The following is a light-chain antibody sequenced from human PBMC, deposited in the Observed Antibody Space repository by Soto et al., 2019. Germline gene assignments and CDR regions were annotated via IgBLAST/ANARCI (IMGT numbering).Light chain of an antibody. CDR1: QTISSW. V-gene: IGKV1-5*03. CDR2: KAS. CDR3: QHYNSYSEA. Sequence: DIQMTQSPSTLSGSVGDRVTITCRASQTISSWLAWYPQKPGKAPKPLIYKASTLKSGVPSRFSGSGSGTEFTLTISSLQPDDFATYYCQHYNSYSEAFGQGTKVDIK. J-gene: IGKJ1*01.